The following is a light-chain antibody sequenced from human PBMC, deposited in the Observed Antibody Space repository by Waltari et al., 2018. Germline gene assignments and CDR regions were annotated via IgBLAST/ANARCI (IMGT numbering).Light chain of an antibody. V-gene: IGKV4-1*01. J-gene: IGKJ3*01. CDR2: WAS. Sequence: DIVMTQSPDSLAVSLGERAIINCKSSQSVLYSANNRNYLAWYQQKPGQPPKLLIFWASTREYGVPDRFSGSGSGTDFTLTISSLQAEDVAVYYCQQYYSPFTFGPGTKVDIK. CDR3: QQYYSPFT. CDR1: QSVLYSANNRNY.